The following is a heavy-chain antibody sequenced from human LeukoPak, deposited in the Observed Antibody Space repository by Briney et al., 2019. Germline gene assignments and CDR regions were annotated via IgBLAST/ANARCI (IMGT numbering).Heavy chain of an antibody. CDR1: GGSISSYY. CDR3: ARSVEGYCSGTSCYYYYYYTDV. D-gene: IGHD2-15*01. CDR2: IYYSGST. J-gene: IGHJ6*03. V-gene: IGHV4-59*01. Sequence: SETLSLTCTVSGGSISSYYWGWIRQPPGKGLEWIGYIYYSGSTNYNPSLKSRVTISVDTSKNQFSLKLSSVTAADTAVYYCARSVEGYCSGTSCYYYYYYTDVWGKGTTVTVSS.